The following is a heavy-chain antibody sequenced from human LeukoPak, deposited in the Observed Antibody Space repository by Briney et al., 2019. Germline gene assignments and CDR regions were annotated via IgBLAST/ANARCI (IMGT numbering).Heavy chain of an antibody. CDR3: VKDRTGTYTLDY. V-gene: IGHV3-74*01. CDR1: GFTFSSHW. D-gene: IGHD3-10*01. Sequence: PGLSLRLSCVASGFTFSSHWMHWVRQAPGKGLVWVSRIISDETSTTYADSVKGRFTISRDNAKITLYLQMNSLRAEDTAVYYCVKDRTGTYTLDYWGQGTLVTVS. CDR2: IISDETST. J-gene: IGHJ4*02.